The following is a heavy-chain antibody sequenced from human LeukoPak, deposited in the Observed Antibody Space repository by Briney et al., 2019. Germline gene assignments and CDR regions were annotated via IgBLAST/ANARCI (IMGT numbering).Heavy chain of an antibody. CDR2: IYYSGST. V-gene: IGHV4-31*03. Sequence: SETLSLTCTVSGGSISSGGYYWSWIRQHPGTGLEWIGYIYYSGSTYYNPSLKSRVTISVDTSKNQFSLKLSSVTAADTAVYYCARVTLDDAFDIWGQGTMVTVSS. CDR3: ARVTLDDAFDI. CDR1: GGSISSGGYY. J-gene: IGHJ3*02.